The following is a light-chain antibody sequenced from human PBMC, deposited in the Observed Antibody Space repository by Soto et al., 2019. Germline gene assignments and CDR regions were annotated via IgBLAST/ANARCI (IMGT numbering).Light chain of an antibody. Sequence: DIQMTQSPSSLSASIGDRVTITCQSSQDINNLLNWYQQRPGRAPKLLIYDASKLKTRVPLRFCVGGSETDFSYSHNSLHTEDAATYYCQQYDNLPLTLDGGTKVEI. CDR1: QDINNL. V-gene: IGKV1-33*01. J-gene: IGKJ4*01. CDR2: DAS. CDR3: QQYDNLPLT.